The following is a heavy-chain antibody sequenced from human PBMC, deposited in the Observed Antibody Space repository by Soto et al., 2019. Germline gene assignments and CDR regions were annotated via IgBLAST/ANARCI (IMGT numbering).Heavy chain of an antibody. V-gene: IGHV4-4*02. Sequence: QVQLQESGPGLAQPSGTLSLTCAVSGDSMTNTNWWSWVRQPPGKGLEWIGEIYHSGSTNYNPSLKSRVTISIDKSKNQFSLELSSVTAADTAVYYCAKRSLRRLRFLATHWGQGTLVTVS. D-gene: IGHD3-3*01. J-gene: IGHJ4*02. CDR2: IYHSGST. CDR3: AKRSLRRLRFLATH. CDR1: GDSMTNTNW.